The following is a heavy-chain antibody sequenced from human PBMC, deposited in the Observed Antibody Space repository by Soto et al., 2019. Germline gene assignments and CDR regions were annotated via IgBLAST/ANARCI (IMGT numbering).Heavy chain of an antibody. J-gene: IGHJ4*02. CDR1: GLTFSRYA. CDR3: ARANVVYSSGWYENSYFDY. D-gene: IGHD6-19*01. CDR2: ISYDGSNK. V-gene: IGHV3-30-3*01. Sequence: GGSLRRSCYSFGLTFSRYAMQWVRRAPGMWLGWVAVISYDGSNKYHADFVKGQVTFPRDKSKNTLYLQMNSLRAEDTAVYYCARANVVYSSGWYENSYFDYWGQGTLVTVSS.